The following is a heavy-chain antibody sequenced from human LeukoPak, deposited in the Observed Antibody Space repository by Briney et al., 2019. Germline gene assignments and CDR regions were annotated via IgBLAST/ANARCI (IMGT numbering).Heavy chain of an antibody. D-gene: IGHD3-22*01. J-gene: IGHJ4*02. CDR2: IYPGDSDT. Sequence: GESLKISCKGSGYRFTTYWIGWVRQMPGKGLEWMGIIYPGDSDTRYSPSFQGQVTISADKSISTAYLQWSSLKASDTAMYYCARRSTYYYDSSGSFDYWGQGTLVTVSS. V-gene: IGHV5-51*01. CDR3: ARRSTYYYDSSGSFDY. CDR1: GYRFTTYW.